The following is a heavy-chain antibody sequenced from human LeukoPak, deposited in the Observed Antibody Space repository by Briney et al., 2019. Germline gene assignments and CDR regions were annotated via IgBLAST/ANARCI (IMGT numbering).Heavy chain of an antibody. D-gene: IGHD5-18*01. J-gene: IGHJ4*02. CDR1: GFPFETNA. V-gene: IGHV3-23*01. CDR3: AKDWIQFNRVFDCFDS. CDR2: IGNTET. Sequence: GGSLRLSCATSGFPFETNAMSWVRQAPGKGLGWVATIGNTETFYADSVTGRFTISRDNSKNTVNLQMNRLRVEDTAIYYCAKDWIQFNRVFDCFDSWGQGTLVTVSS.